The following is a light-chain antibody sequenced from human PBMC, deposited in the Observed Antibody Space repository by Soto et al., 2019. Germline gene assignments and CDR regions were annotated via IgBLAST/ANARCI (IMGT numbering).Light chain of an antibody. Sequence: QSVLTQPASVSGSPGQSITISCSGTSSDVGAHDFVSWYQHHPDKAPKVIIFDVTKRPSGVSDRFSGSKTGNTASLTISGLQAEDDADYYCNSYTRSKTVIFGGGTKVTVL. J-gene: IGLJ2*01. V-gene: IGLV2-14*03. CDR1: SSDVGAHDF. CDR3: NSYTRSKTVI. CDR2: DVT.